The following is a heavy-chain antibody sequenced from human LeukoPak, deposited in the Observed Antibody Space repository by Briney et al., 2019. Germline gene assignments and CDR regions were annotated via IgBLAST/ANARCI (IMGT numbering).Heavy chain of an antibody. CDR2: INPDGTKT. D-gene: IGHD3-3*01. V-gene: IGHV3-7*01. J-gene: IGHJ5*02. CDR1: GFTFTRFW. Sequence: GGSLRLSCAASGFTFTRFWLTWVRQSPGKGLEWVANINPDGTKTTYVDSVEGRFAISRDSAKNSVFLLMTSLRAEDTAMYYCATAPASVDSSWGQGTPVAVSS. CDR3: ATAPASVDSS.